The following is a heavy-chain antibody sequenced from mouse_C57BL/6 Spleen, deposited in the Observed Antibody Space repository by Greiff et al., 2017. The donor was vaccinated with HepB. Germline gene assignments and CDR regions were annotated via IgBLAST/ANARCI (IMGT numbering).Heavy chain of an antibody. CDR3: ASYYGSSYFHWYFDV. J-gene: IGHJ1*03. D-gene: IGHD1-1*01. CDR2: IDPSDSYT. CDR1: GYTFTSYW. V-gene: IGHV1-59*01. Sequence: VHVKQPGAELVRPGTSVKLSCKASGYTFTSYWMHWVKQRPGQGLEWIGVIDPSDSYTNYNQKFKGKATLTVDTSSSTAYMQLSSLTSEDSAVYYCASYYGSSYFHWYFDVWGTGTTVTVSS.